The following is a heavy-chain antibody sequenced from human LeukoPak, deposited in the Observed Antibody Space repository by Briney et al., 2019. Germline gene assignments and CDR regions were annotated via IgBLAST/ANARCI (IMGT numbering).Heavy chain of an antibody. Sequence: SVKVSCKTSGGTFLSHTFSWVRQAPGQGLEWMGKITPVINTANYAQTFQGRVSIYADKSTTTVYMDLSGLRPDDTAVYYCARHVIGRRPDGMDVWGQGTTVTVSS. V-gene: IGHV1-69*08. CDR2: ITPVINTA. D-gene: IGHD1-1*01. J-gene: IGHJ6*02. CDR3: ARHVIGRRPDGMDV. CDR1: GGTFLSHT.